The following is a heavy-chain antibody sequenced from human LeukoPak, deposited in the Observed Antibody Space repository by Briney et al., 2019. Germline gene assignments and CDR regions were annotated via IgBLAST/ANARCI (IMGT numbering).Heavy chain of an antibody. J-gene: IGHJ4*02. CDR2: IRSKAYGGTT. D-gene: IGHD3-9*01. CDR1: GFTFGDYA. CDR3: TRPYYDILTGYSH. Sequence: GGSLRLSCTASGFTFGDYAMSWVRQAPGKGLEWGGFIRSKAYGGTTEYAASVKGRFTISRDDSKSIAYLQMNSLKTEDTAVYYCTRPYYDILTGYSHWGQGTLVTVSS. V-gene: IGHV3-49*04.